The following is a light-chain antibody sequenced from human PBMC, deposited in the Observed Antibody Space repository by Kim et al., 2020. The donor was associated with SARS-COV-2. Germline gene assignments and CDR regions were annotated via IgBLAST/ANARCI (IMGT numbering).Light chain of an antibody. V-gene: IGKV4-1*01. CDR3: QQYYSTPPS. CDR2: WAS. Sequence: RATLNCKSRQTVLYNSNNKKYLAWYQQNPGQAPKLLIYWASIRESGVSDRFSGSGSETDFTLTISSLQAEDVAVYYCQQYYSTPPSFGQGTKLEI. CDR1: QTVLYNSNNKKY. J-gene: IGKJ2*03.